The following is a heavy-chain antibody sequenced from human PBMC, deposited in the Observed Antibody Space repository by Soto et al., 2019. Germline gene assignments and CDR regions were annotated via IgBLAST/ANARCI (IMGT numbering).Heavy chain of an antibody. CDR2: IYPGDSDT. J-gene: IGHJ6*02. V-gene: IGHV5-51*01. Sequence: PVGSLKISCNGSGYSFTSYWIGWVRQMPWKGLEWMGIIYPGDSDTRYSPSFQGQVTISADKSISTAYLQWSSLKASDTAMYYCARLWATVNYYYYGMDVWGQGTTVTVSS. CDR3: ARLWATVNYYYYGMDV. CDR1: GYSFTSYW. D-gene: IGHD4-4*01.